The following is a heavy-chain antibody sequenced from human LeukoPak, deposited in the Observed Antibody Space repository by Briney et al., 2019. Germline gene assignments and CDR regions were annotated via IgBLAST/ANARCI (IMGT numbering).Heavy chain of an antibody. CDR2: INPNSGGT. CDR1: GYTFTGYY. J-gene: IGHJ4*02. Sequence: ASVKVSCKASGYTFTGYYMHWVRQAPGQGLEWMGWINPNSGGTNYAQKFQGRVTMTRDTSISTAYMELSRLRSDDTAVYYCARDRGDSSGYYYLYWGQGTLVTVSS. CDR3: ARDRGDSSGYYYLY. V-gene: IGHV1-2*02. D-gene: IGHD3-22*01.